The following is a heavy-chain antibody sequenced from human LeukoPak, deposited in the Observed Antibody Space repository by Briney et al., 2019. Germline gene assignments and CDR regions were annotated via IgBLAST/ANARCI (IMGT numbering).Heavy chain of an antibody. Sequence: GGSLRLSCAASGFTFSTYGMNWVRQAPGKGLEWVSYISSSSSTIYYADSVKGRFIISRDNAKNSLYLQMNSLRAEDTAVYYCANHLACGSTSCPSFDYWGQGTLVTVSS. CDR2: ISSSSSTI. CDR3: ANHLACGSTSCPSFDY. J-gene: IGHJ4*02. CDR1: GFTFSTYG. D-gene: IGHD2-2*01. V-gene: IGHV3-48*04.